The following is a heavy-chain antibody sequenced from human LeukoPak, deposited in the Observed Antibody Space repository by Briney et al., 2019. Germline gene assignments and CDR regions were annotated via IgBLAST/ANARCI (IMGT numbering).Heavy chain of an antibody. V-gene: IGHV3-74*01. CDR3: ARVGDFWSGYYRNYMDV. Sequence: GGSLRLSCAASGFAFSGYWMHWVRQAPGKGLVWVSRINSDGSSTSYADSVKGRFTISRDNAKNTLYLQMNSLRAEDTAVYYCARVGDFWSGYYRNYMDVWGKGTTVTVSS. D-gene: IGHD3-3*01. CDR2: INSDGSST. CDR1: GFAFSGYW. J-gene: IGHJ6*03.